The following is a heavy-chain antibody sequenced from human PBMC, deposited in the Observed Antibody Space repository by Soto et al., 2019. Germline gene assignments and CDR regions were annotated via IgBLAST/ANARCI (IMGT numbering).Heavy chain of an antibody. CDR3: AIVGGFGATTIDY. V-gene: IGHV4-30-4*01. CDR2: IYYSGST. CDR1: GGSISSGDYY. D-gene: IGHD3-10*01. J-gene: IGHJ4*02. Sequence: QVQLQESGPGLVKPSQTLSLTCTVSGGSISSGDYYWSWIRQPPGKGLEWIGYIYYSGSTYYNPSLKVRVTISVDTSKNQFSLKLSSVTAADTAVYYCAIVGGFGATTIDYWGQGTLVTVSS.